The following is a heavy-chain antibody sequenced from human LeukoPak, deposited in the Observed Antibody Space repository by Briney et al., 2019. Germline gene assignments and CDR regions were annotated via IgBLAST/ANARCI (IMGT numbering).Heavy chain of an antibody. Sequence: GASVKVSCKASGYTFTSYYMHWARQAPGQGLEWMGWISVYNGNTNYAQKLQGRVTMTTDTSTSTAYMELRSLRSDDTAVYYCVRDLKRSRARWENLGFDPWGQGTLVTVSS. CDR1: GYTFTSYY. D-gene: IGHD1-26*01. CDR3: VRDLKRSRARWENLGFDP. J-gene: IGHJ5*02. CDR2: ISVYNGNT. V-gene: IGHV1-18*04.